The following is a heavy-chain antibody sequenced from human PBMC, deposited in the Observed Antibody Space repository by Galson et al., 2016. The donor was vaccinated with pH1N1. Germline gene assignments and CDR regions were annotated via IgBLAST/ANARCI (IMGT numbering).Heavy chain of an antibody. J-gene: IGHJ5*02. CDR3: AHSLYGDYVGWFDP. Sequence: PALVKPTQTLTLTCTFSGFSLSTSGMGVGWIRQPPGKALEWLAIIYWNDDKRYSPSLKSRLTITKDNSKNQVVLTMTNMDPVDTATYYCAHSLYGDYVGWFDPWGQGTLVTVSS. CDR2: IYWNDDK. V-gene: IGHV2-5*01. CDR1: GFSLSTSGMG. D-gene: IGHD4-17*01.